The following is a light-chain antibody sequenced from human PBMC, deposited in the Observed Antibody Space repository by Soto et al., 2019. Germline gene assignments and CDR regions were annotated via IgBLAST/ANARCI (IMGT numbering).Light chain of an antibody. CDR3: QQRSNWPST. CDR1: QSVSGY. Sequence: EIVLTQSPATLSLSPGNRATLSCRASQSVSGYLAWYQQKPGQAPRLLIYDASNRATGIPARFSGSGSGTDVTLTVTSLAPEDFAVYYCQQRSNWPSTFGGGTKVEI. CDR2: DAS. J-gene: IGKJ4*01. V-gene: IGKV3-11*01.